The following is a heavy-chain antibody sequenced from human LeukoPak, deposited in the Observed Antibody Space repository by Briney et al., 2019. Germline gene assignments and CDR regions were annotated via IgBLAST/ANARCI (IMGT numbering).Heavy chain of an antibody. CDR3: ARDVYCGGDCYTSDAFDI. D-gene: IGHD2-21*01. CDR1: GFTFSSYR. Sequence: GGSLRLSCAASGFTFSSYRMSWVRQAPGKGLEWVANITQDGSEKYYVDSVKGRFTISRDNAKNSPYLQMNSLRAEDTAVYYCARDVYCGGDCYTSDAFDIWGQGTMVTVSS. J-gene: IGHJ3*02. CDR2: ITQDGSEK. V-gene: IGHV3-7*01.